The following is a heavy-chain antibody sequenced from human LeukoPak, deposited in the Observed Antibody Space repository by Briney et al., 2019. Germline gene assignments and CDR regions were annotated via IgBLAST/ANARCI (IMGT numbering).Heavy chain of an antibody. CDR2: IYYSGST. V-gene: IGHV4-31*03. CDR1: GGSISSGGYY. CDR3: ASQGVSGSYFFSPYYFDY. J-gene: IGHJ4*02. Sequence: PSETLSLTCTVSGGSISSGGYYWSWLRQHPGKGLEWIGYIYYSGSTYYNPSLKSRVTISVDTSKTQFSLKLRSVTAADTAVYYCASQGVSGSYFFSPYYFDYWGQGTLVTVSS. D-gene: IGHD1-26*01.